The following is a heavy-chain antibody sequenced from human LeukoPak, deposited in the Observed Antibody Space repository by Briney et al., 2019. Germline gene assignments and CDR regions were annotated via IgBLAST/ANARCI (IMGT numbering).Heavy chain of an antibody. J-gene: IGHJ4*02. D-gene: IGHD2-2*01. CDR3: ARDDCSSTSCYDY. CDR1: GFTFSDYY. Sequence: PGGSLRLSCAASGFTFSDYYMSWIRQAPGKGLEWVSYISSSGSTIYYADPVKGRFTISRDNAKDSLYLQMNSLRAEDTAVYYCARDDCSSTSCYDYWGQGTLVTVSS. CDR2: ISSSGSTI. V-gene: IGHV3-11*04.